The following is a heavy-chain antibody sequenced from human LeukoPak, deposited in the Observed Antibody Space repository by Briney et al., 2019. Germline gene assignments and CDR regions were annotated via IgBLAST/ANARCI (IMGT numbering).Heavy chain of an antibody. CDR2: FDPEDGET. Sequence: ASVTVSCKVSGYTLTELSMHGVRQAPGQGLEWMGGFDPEDGETIYAQKFQGRVTMTEDTSTDTAYMELSSLRSEDTAVYYCATVLGHGWFDPWGQGTLVTVSS. V-gene: IGHV1-24*01. CDR1: GYTLTELS. D-gene: IGHD3-10*01. CDR3: ATVLGHGWFDP. J-gene: IGHJ5*02.